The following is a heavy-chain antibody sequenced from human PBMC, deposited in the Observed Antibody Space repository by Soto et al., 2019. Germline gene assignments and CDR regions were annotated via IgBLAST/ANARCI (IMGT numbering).Heavy chain of an antibody. Sequence: VESLKICRKGSGYSVTSYWIGWVRQMPGKGLEWMGIIYPGDSDTRYSPSFQGQVTISADKSISTAYLQWSSLKASDTAMYYCARTSAAGKYYYGMDVWGQGTTVPVSS. CDR3: ARTSAAGKYYYGMDV. V-gene: IGHV5-51*01. CDR2: IYPGDSDT. J-gene: IGHJ6*02. CDR1: GYSVTSYW. D-gene: IGHD6-13*01.